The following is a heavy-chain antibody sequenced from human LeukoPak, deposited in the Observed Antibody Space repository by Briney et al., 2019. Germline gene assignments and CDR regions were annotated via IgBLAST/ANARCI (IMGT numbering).Heavy chain of an antibody. CDR1: GGTFSSYA. CDR3: ARERPYYYDSSGYYGNYFDY. J-gene: IGHJ4*02. CDR2: IIPIFGTA. Sequence: SVKVSCKASGGTFSSYAISWVRQAPGQGLDWMGGIIPIFGTANYAQKFQGRVTITTDESTSTAYMELSSLRSEDTAVYYCARERPYYYDSSGYYGNYFDYWGQGTLVTVSS. D-gene: IGHD3-22*01. V-gene: IGHV1-69*05.